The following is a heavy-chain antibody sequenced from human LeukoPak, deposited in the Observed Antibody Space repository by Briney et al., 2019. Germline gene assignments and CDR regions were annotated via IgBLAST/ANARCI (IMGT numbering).Heavy chain of an antibody. CDR2: IKPDGTTK. V-gene: IGHV3-7*03. J-gene: IGHJ4*02. CDR3: ARSIPYGTTWYGRSDY. D-gene: IGHD6-13*01. Sequence: QTGGSLRLSCAASGFPFSSYSMTWVRQAPGKGLEWVANIKPDGTTKFYVDSVKGRFTISRDNALNSLYLQMNSLRAEDTAIYYCARSIPYGTTWYGRSDYWGQGTLATVSS. CDR1: GFPFSSYS.